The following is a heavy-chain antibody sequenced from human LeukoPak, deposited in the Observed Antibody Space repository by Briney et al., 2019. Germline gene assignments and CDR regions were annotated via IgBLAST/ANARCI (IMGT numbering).Heavy chain of an antibody. J-gene: IGHJ6*03. Sequence: GASLRLSCAASGFTFSSFDMHWVRQPTGQGLEWVSTIGTASDTHYPGSVEGRFTLSRDNAKNSLYLQMNSLTAGDTAVYYCARGPPRGKYYYMDVWGKGTTVTVSS. V-gene: IGHV3-13*01. CDR2: IGTASDT. CDR3: ARGPPRGKYYYMDV. CDR1: GFTFSSFD. D-gene: IGHD1-1*01.